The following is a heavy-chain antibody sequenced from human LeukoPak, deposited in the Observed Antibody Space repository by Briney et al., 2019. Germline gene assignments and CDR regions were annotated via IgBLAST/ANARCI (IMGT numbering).Heavy chain of an antibody. V-gene: IGHV3-23*01. CDR2: ISGSGAGT. CDR1: GFTFRTYD. D-gene: IGHD1-26*01. Sequence: PGGSLRLSCAAYGFTFRTYDMTWVRQAPGKGLEWISVISGSGAGTYYAESVKGRFTISRDTSKNTLYLQMNSLRAEDTAVYYCAKTVGGTYVDDFWGQGTLVTV. CDR3: AKTVGGTYVDDF. J-gene: IGHJ4*02.